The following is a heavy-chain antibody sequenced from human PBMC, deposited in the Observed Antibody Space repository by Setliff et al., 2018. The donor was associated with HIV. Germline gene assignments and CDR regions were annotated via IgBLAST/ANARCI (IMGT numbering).Heavy chain of an antibody. CDR1: GGSISSSSYY. D-gene: IGHD3-22*01. V-gene: IGHV4-39*01. CDR3: ATRAIVVIPDY. CDR2: IYYSGST. Sequence: SETLSLTCTVSGGSISSSSYYWGWVRQPPGKGLEWIGSIYYSGSTYYNPSLKSRVTIFVDTSKNQFSLKVRSVTAADTAVYCCATRAIVVIPDYWGQGTLVTVSS. J-gene: IGHJ4*02.